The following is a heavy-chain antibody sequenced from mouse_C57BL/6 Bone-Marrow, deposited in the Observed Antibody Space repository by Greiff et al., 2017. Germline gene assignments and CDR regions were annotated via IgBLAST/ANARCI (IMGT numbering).Heavy chain of an antibody. J-gene: IGHJ2*01. Sequence: EVQLQQSGAELVRPGASVKLSCTASGFNIKDDYIHWVKQRPEQGLEWLGWIDPEIGDTEYASKFQGKATIPSDTSSNTAYLQLSSLTSEDTAVYYCSSFDGNYFDFWGQDTPLTVAS. CDR3: SSFDGNYFDF. CDR2: IDPEIGDT. V-gene: IGHV14-4*01. CDR1: GFNIKDDY. D-gene: IGHD2-3*01.